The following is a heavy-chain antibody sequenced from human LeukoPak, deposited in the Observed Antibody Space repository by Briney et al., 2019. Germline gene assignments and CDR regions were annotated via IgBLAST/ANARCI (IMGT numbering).Heavy chain of an antibody. CDR3: ARAPRSGYYSYYYYMDV. D-gene: IGHD3-3*01. CDR2: IIPIFGTA. J-gene: IGHJ6*03. Sequence: GASVKVSCKASGGTFSSYAISWVRQAPGQGLEWMGGIIPIFGTANYAQKFQGRVAITADKSTSTAYMELSSLRSEDTAVYYCARAPRSGYYSYYYYMDVWGKGTTVTVSS. V-gene: IGHV1-69*06. CDR1: GGTFSSYA.